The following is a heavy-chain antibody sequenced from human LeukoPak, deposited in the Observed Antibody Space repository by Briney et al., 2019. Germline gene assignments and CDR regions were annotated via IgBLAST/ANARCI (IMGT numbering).Heavy chain of an antibody. V-gene: IGHV1-2*02. J-gene: IGHJ5*02. CDR3: AGEEYGFDP. D-gene: IGHD2-2*01. Sequence: GASVMRWWNASGYRFRGYNLSSLRKTPGQGLEWMGWINPKSGGTNYAQKFQGRVTMTRDTSIHTAYMELSRLRSDDTAVYYCAGEEYGFDPWGQGTLVTVSS. CDR2: INPKSGGT. CDR1: GYRFRGYN.